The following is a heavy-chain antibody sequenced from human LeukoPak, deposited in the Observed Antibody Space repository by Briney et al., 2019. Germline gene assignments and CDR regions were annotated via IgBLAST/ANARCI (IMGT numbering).Heavy chain of an antibody. CDR2: INSDGSTT. Sequence: GGSLILSCAASGFTFSGYWMHWFRQAPGKGLVWVSRINSDGSTTSYADSVKGRFTISRDNAKNTLYLQMNSLRAEDTAVYYCARKVIEVAYYDYWGQGTLVTVSS. V-gene: IGHV3-74*01. CDR3: ARKVIEVAYYDY. D-gene: IGHD6-19*01. J-gene: IGHJ4*02. CDR1: GFTFSGYW.